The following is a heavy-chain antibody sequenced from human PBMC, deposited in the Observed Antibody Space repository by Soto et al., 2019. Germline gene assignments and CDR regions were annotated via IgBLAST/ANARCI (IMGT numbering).Heavy chain of an antibody. CDR3: ASTAGILLWFGEARYYFDY. CDR1: GGSFSGYY. CDR2: NNHSGST. Sequence: QVHLQQWGAGLLKPSETLSLTCAVYGGSFSGYYWSWIRQPPGKGLEWIGENNHSGSTNYNPSLKSRVTISVDKSKNQFSLKLSSVTAADTAVYYCASTAGILLWFGEARYYFDYWGQGTLVTV. D-gene: IGHD3-10*01. J-gene: IGHJ4*02. V-gene: IGHV4-34*01.